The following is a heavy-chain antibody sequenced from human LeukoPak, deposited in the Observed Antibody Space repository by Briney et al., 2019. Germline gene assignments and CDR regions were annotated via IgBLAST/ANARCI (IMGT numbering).Heavy chain of an antibody. CDR2: ISWNSGSI. CDR3: VVAAAGKIY. CDR1: GFTFDDYA. D-gene: IGHD6-13*01. Sequence: GGSPRLSCAASGFTFDDYAMHWVRQAPGKGLEWVSGISWNSGSIGYADSVKGRFTISRDNVKNSLYLQMNSLRAEDTALYYCVVAAAGKIYWGQGTLVTVSS. J-gene: IGHJ4*02. V-gene: IGHV3-9*01.